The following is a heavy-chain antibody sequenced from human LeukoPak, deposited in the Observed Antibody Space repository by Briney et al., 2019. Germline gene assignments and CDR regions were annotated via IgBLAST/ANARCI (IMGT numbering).Heavy chain of an antibody. CDR3: ARARIAAAGYYVDY. CDR2: MNPNSGNT. V-gene: IGHV1-8*01. J-gene: IGHJ4*02. CDR1: GYTFTSYD. D-gene: IGHD6-13*01. Sequence: ASVKVSCKASGYTFTSYDINWVRQATGQGLEWMGWMNPNSGNTGYAQKFQGRVTMTRNTSISTAYMELSSLRSEDTAVYYCARARIAAAGYYVDYWGQGTLVTVSS.